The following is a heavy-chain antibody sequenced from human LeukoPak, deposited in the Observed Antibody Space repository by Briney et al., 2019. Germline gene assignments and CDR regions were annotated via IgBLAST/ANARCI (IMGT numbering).Heavy chain of an antibody. CDR3: ARGDGYNFWSFRY. Sequence: SETLSLTCTVSGGSISSGSYYWSWIRQPAGKGLEWIGRIYTSGSTNYDPSLKSRVTISVDTSKNQFSLKLSSVTAADTAVYYCARGDGYNFWSFRYWGQGTLVTVSS. D-gene: IGHD5-24*01. V-gene: IGHV4-61*02. CDR1: GGSISSGSYY. CDR2: IYTSGST. J-gene: IGHJ4*02.